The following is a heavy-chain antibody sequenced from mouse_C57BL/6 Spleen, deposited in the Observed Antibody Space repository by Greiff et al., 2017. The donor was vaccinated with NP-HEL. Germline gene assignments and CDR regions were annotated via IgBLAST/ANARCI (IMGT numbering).Heavy chain of an antibody. V-gene: IGHV1-18*01. D-gene: IGHD1-1*01. J-gene: IGHJ2*01. Sequence: EVQLQQSGPELVKPGASVKIPCKASGYTFTDYNMDWVKQSHGKSLEWIGDINPNNGGTIYNQKFKGKATLTVDKSSSTAYMELRSLTSEDTAVYYCARRGITTVVPYYFDYWGQGTTLTVSS. CDR2: INPNNGGT. CDR3: ARRGITTVVPYYFDY. CDR1: GYTFTDYN.